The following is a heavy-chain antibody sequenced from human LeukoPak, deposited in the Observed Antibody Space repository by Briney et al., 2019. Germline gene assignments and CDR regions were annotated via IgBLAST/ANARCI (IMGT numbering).Heavy chain of an antibody. J-gene: IGHJ1*01. CDR1: GYTFTGYY. CDR3: ARCPYSSGWFLRYFQH. Sequence: ASVKVSCKASGYTFTGYYMNWVRQAPGQGLEWMGWISPNSGGTNFAQKFQGRVTMTRDTSKNQFSLKLSSVTAADTAVYYCARCPYSSGWFLRYFQHWGQGTLVTVSS. D-gene: IGHD6-19*01. V-gene: IGHV1-2*02. CDR2: ISPNSGGT.